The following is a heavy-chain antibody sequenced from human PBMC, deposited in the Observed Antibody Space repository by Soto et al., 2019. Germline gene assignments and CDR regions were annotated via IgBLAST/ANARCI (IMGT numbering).Heavy chain of an antibody. CDR1: GYTFTSYY. J-gene: IGHJ6*03. CDR2: INPSGGST. CDR3: AKMPSRLRADYYYYYMDV. V-gene: IGHV1-46*01. D-gene: IGHD2-2*01. Sequence: GASVKVSCKASGYTFTSYYMHWVRQAPGQGLEWMGIINPSGGSTSYAQKFQGRVTMTRDTSTSTVYMELNSLRAEDTAVYYCAKMPSRLRADYYYYYMDVWGKGTTVTVSS.